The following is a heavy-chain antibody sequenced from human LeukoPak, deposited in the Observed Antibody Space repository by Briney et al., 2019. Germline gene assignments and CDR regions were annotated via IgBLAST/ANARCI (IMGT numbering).Heavy chain of an antibody. V-gene: IGHV4-34*01. J-gene: IGHJ5*02. CDR3: ARGYYYDSRAPVA. D-gene: IGHD3-22*01. Sequence: GSLRLSCAASGFTFSSYGMSWVRQAPGKGLEWIGEINHSGSTNYNPSLKSRVTISVDTSKNQFSLKLSSVTAADTAVYYCARGYYYDSRAPVAWGQGTLVTVSS. CDR2: INHSGST. CDR1: GFTFSSYG.